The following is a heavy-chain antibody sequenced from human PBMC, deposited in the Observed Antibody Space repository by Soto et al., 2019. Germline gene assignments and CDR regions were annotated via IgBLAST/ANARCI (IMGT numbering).Heavy chain of an antibody. CDR2: ISPYKGNT. V-gene: IGHV1-18*01. J-gene: IGHJ4*02. Sequence: QIQLVQSGAEVKKPGASVKVSCKASGYTFSSIGISWVRQAPGQGLEWMGWISPYKGNTQYAQGLQGRVTMTTDTSTSTAYMELRSLRSDDTAVYYCARHLYASGSYYTDYWGQGTLVTVSS. D-gene: IGHD3-10*01. CDR1: GYTFSSIG. CDR3: ARHLYASGSYYTDY.